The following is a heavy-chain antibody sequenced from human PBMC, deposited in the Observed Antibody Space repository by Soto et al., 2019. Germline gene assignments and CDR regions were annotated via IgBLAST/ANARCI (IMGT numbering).Heavy chain of an antibody. J-gene: IGHJ6*02. CDR2: IIPIFGTA. CDR1: GGTFSSYA. V-gene: IGHV1-69*06. CDR3: AGGGGVVPAAILNYYYGMDV. Sequence: SVKVSCKASGGTFSSYAISWVRQAPGQGLEWMGGIIPIFGTANYAQKFQGRVTITADKSTSTAYMELSSLRSEDTAVYYCAGGGGVVPAAILNYYYGMDVWGQGTTVTVSS. D-gene: IGHD2-2*02.